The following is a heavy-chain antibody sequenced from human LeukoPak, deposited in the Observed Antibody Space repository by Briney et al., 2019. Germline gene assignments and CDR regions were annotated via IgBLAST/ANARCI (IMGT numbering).Heavy chain of an antibody. D-gene: IGHD3-10*01. CDR1: GGSISSYY. J-gene: IGHJ4*02. CDR3: ARHVSAWFGESPFDY. Sequence: SETLSLTCTVSGGSISSYYWSWIRQPPGKGLEWIGYIYYSGGTNYNPSLKSRVTISVDTSKNQFSLKLSSVTAADTAVYYCARHVSAWFGESPFDYWGQGTLVTVSS. V-gene: IGHV4-59*08. CDR2: IYYSGGT.